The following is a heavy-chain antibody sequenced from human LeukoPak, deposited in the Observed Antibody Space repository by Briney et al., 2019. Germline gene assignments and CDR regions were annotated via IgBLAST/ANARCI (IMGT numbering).Heavy chain of an antibody. CDR2: MKVDGSDI. D-gene: IGHD3-3*01. J-gene: IGHJ4*02. CDR3: VLLRFLDYYTFDH. V-gene: IGHV3-7*01. Sequence: GGSLRLSCAASGFTFTNDFKTWVRQAPGKGLEWVANMKVDGSDIHYVDSVKGRFTISRDNAKNTLYLQMNSLRVEDTAVYYCVLLRFLDYYTFDHWGQGTLVTVSS. CDR1: GFTFTNDF.